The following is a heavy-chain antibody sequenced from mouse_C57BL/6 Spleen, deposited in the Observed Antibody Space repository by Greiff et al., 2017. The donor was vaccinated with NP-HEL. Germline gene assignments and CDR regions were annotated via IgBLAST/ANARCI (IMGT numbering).Heavy chain of an antibody. J-gene: IGHJ2*01. V-gene: IGHV1-69*01. D-gene: IGHD4-1*02. CDR2: IDPSDSYT. Sequence: QVQLQQPGAELVMPGASVKLSCKASGYTFTSYWMHWVKQRPGQGLEWIGEIDPSDSYTNYNHKFKGKSTLTVDKSSSTAYMQLSSLTSEDSAVYYCARYATGTGDYWGQGTTLTVSS. CDR1: GYTFTSYW. CDR3: ARYATGTGDY.